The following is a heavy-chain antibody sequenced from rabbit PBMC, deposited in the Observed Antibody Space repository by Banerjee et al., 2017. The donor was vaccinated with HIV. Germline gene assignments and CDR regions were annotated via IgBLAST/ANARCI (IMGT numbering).Heavy chain of an antibody. J-gene: IGHJ6*01. V-gene: IGHV1S45*01. CDR1: GFSFSSYYY. Sequence: QEQLVESGGGLVQPEGSLTLTCTASGFSFSSYYYMCWVRQAPGKGLEWIACIYGGNSGSTYYASWAKGRFTISKTSSTTVTLQMTSLTAADTATYFCARGDDAASWGFGLWGPGTLVTVS. CDR3: ARGDDAASWGFGL. D-gene: IGHD4-2*01. CDR2: IYGGNSGST.